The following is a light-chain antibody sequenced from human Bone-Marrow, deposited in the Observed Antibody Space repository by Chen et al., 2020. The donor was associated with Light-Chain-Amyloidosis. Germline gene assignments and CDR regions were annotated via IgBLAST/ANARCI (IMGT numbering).Light chain of an antibody. Sequence: DIVMTQSPDSLAVSLGERATINCKSSQSVLYSSNNKNYLAWYQQKPGQPPKLLIYWASTRESGVPDRFSDSGSGTDFTLTISSLQAEDVAVYYCQQYYSTPWAFGQGTKEGIK. CDR1: QSVLYSSNNKNY. CDR3: QQYYSTPWA. V-gene: IGKV4-1*01. J-gene: IGKJ1*01. CDR2: WAS.